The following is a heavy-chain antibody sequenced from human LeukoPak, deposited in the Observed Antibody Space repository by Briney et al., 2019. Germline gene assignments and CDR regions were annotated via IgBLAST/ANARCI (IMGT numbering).Heavy chain of an antibody. CDR3: ASDDVSSSWYSGYFQH. CDR1: GYTFTSYG. Sequence: ASVKVSCKASGYTFTSYGISWVRQAPGQGLEWVGWISAYNGNTNYAQKLQGRVTMTTDTSTSTAYMELRSLRSDDTAVYYCASDDVSSSWYSGYFQHWGQGTLVTVSS. CDR2: ISAYNGNT. D-gene: IGHD6-13*01. V-gene: IGHV1-18*01. J-gene: IGHJ1*01.